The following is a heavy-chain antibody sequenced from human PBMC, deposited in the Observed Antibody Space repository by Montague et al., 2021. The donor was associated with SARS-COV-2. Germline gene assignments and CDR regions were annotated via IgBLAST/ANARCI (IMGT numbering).Heavy chain of an antibody. CDR3: AHLIRYYDIFTGIPFDD. CDR1: GFSLSTPNVG. Sequence: VKPTQTLTLTCTLSGFSLSTPNVGVAWIRQPPGKALEWLAVIYSNGDKRYSPSLQRRLTITKDTSRNQVVLSLTNVDPLDTATYYCAHLIRYYDIFTGIPFDDWGQGTQVTVSS. D-gene: IGHD3-9*01. V-gene: IGHV2-5*01. CDR2: IYSNGDK. J-gene: IGHJ4*02.